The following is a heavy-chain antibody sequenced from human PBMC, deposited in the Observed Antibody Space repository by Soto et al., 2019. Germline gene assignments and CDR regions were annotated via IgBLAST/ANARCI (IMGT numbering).Heavy chain of an antibody. Sequence: GGSLRLSCAGSGSTFSNYAMTWVRQAPGKGLEWVSSTRSNGEYTYYADSVKGRFTVSRDNSQNALFLEMSSLRAEDTAVYYCAKESMSVAVSASRVYGMDVWGQGTTVTVSS. V-gene: IGHV3-23*01. CDR1: GSTFSNYA. CDR3: AKESMSVAVSASRVYGMDV. CDR2: TRSNGEYT. J-gene: IGHJ6*02. D-gene: IGHD6-6*01.